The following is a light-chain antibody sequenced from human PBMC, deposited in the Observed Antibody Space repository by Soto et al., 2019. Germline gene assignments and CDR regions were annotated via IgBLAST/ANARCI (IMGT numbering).Light chain of an antibody. V-gene: IGKV3-11*01. CDR3: QQRSNWPLT. J-gene: IGKJ4*01. CDR2: DAS. CDR1: QSVSSY. Sequence: EIVMTQSPGTLSVSPGERATLSCRASQSVSSYLAWYQQKPGQAPRLLIYDASNRATGIPARFSGSGSGTDFTLTISSLEPEDFVVYYCQQRSNWPLTFGGGTKVDTK.